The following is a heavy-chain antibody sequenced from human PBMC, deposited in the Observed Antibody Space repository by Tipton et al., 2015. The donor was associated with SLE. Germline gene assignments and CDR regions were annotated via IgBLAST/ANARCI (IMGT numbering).Heavy chain of an antibody. CDR3: ARSKRGPGYGGWFDY. Sequence: TLSLTCTVSGGSISSYYWSWIRQPPGKGLEWIGYIYYSRSTNYNPALKSRVTISVDTSKNQFSPKLSSVTAADTAVDYYARSKRGPGYGGWFDYWGQGTLVTVSS. CDR1: GGSISSYY. D-gene: IGHD5-12*01. CDR2: IYYSRST. J-gene: IGHJ4*02. V-gene: IGHV4-59*01.